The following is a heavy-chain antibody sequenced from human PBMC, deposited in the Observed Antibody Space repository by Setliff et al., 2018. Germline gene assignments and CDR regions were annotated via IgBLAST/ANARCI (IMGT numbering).Heavy chain of an antibody. CDR1: GYTFTSYG. CDR3: ARAPYYYDSSGYYRDDAFDI. CDR2: ISAYNGNT. J-gene: IGHJ3*02. D-gene: IGHD3-22*01. V-gene: IGHV1-18*01. Sequence: ASVKVSCKASGYTFTSYGISWVRQAPGQGLEWMGWISAYNGNTNYAHKLQGRVTMTRDTSTNTVYMELSSLRSEDTAVYYCARAPYYYDSSGYYRDDAFDIWGQGTMVT.